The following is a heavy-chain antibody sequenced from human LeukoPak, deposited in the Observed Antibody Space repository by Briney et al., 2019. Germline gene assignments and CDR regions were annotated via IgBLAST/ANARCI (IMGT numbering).Heavy chain of an antibody. CDR3: ASSALGSGRDYYYYGMDV. Sequence: PSETLSLTCAVYGGSFSGYYWSWIRQPPGKGLEWIGEINHSGSTNYNPSLKSRVTMSVDTSKNQFSLKLSSVTAADTAVYYCASSALGSGRDYYYYGMDVWGQGTTVTVSS. D-gene: IGHD1-26*01. CDR1: GGSFSGYY. CDR2: INHSGST. J-gene: IGHJ6*02. V-gene: IGHV4-34*01.